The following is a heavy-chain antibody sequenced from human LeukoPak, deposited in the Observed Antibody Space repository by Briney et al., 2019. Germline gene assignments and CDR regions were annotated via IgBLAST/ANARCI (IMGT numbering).Heavy chain of an antibody. CDR3: ARDGYNSYYFDY. CDR1: GFTVSSNY. CDR2: IYSGGST. J-gene: IGHJ4*02. Sequence: PGGSLRLSCAASGFTVSSNYMSWVRQAPGKGLEWVSVIYSGGSTYYADSVKGRFTISRDNSKNTLYLQVNSLRAEDTAVYYCARDGYNSYYFDYWGQGTLVTVSS. D-gene: IGHD5-24*01. V-gene: IGHV3-53*01.